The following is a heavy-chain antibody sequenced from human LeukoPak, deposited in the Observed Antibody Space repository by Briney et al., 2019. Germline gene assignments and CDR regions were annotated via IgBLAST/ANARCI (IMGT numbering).Heavy chain of an antibody. CDR1: GGSISSGSYY. D-gene: IGHD5-18*01. Sequence: PSETLSLTCTDSGGSISSGSYYWGWIRQPPGKGLECIGNIYYTGSTYYSPPLKSRVTVSKDTSKNQFSLKLSSVTAADTAVYYCARVKKVDTSIDYWGQGTLVIVSS. CDR3: ARVKKVDTSIDY. CDR2: IYYTGST. J-gene: IGHJ4*02. V-gene: IGHV4-39*01.